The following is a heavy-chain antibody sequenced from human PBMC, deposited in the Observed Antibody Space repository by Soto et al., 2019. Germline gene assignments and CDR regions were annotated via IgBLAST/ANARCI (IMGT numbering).Heavy chain of an antibody. CDR3: ARANYYDSSRFLDY. CDR2: IGTAGDT. CDR1: GFTFSSYD. D-gene: IGHD3-22*01. Sequence: GGSLRLSCAASGFTFSSYDMHWVRQATGKGLEWVSAIGTAGDTYYPGSVKGRFTISRENAKNSLYLQMNSLRAEDTAVYYCARANYYDSSRFLDYWGQGTLGTVSS. V-gene: IGHV3-13*01. J-gene: IGHJ4*02.